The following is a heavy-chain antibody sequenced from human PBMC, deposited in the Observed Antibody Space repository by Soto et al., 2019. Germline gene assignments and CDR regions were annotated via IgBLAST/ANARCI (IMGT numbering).Heavy chain of an antibody. V-gene: IGHV4-4*07. D-gene: IGHD1-1*01. CDR3: AKDRSTMRWFDP. CDR2: VQMSGTT. Sequence: TLSLTCAVSGASVRSYHWSWIRQAAGKGLEWIGRVQMSGTTNYNPSLKTRVTMSLDTSKNEVSLRMTSVTAADTAVYFCAKDRSTMRWFDPWGQGILVTVSS. CDR1: GASVRSYH. J-gene: IGHJ5*02.